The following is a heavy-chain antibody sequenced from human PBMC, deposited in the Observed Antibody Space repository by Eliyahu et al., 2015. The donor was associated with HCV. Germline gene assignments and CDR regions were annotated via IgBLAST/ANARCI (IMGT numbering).Heavy chain of an antibody. J-gene: IGHJ4*02. D-gene: IGHD6-13*01. CDR1: GYTFTGYY. CDR3: AREKTGSIAAAGRALDY. Sequence: QVQLVQSGAEVKKPGASVKVSCKASGYTFTGYYMHWVXQAPGXGLEWMGWINPNSGGTNYAQKFQGWVTMTRDTSISTAYMELSRLRSDDTAVYYCAREKTGSIAAAGRALDYWGQGTLVTVSS. V-gene: IGHV1-2*04. CDR2: INPNSGGT.